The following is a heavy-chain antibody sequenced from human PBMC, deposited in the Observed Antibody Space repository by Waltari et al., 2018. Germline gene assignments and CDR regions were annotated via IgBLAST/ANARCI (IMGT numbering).Heavy chain of an antibody. J-gene: IGHJ6*03. CDR1: GGSFSGYY. CDR2: INHSGST. V-gene: IGHV4-34*01. CDR3: AKTTGTALPSYYYYYMDV. D-gene: IGHD1-1*01. Sequence: QVQLQQWGAGLLKPSATLSLTCAVYGGSFSGYYWSWIRPPPGKGLEWIGEINHSGSTNSNPSLKSRVTISVDTSKNQFSLKLSSVTAADTAVYYCAKTTGTALPSYYYYYMDVWGKGTTVTVSS.